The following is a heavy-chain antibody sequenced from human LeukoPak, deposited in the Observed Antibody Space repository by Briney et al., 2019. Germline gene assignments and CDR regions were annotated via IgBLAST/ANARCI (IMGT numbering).Heavy chain of an antibody. D-gene: IGHD6-19*01. CDR3: ARPKAVAGNGAYFDY. CDR1: GFTFSSYA. CDR2: ISYDGSNK. Sequence: PGGSLRLSCAASGFTFSSYAMHWVRQAPGKGLEWVAVISYDGSNKYYADSVKGRFTISRDDSKNTLYLQMNSLRGDDTAMYYCARPKAVAGNGAYFDYWGQGTLVTVSS. V-gene: IGHV3-30*04. J-gene: IGHJ4*02.